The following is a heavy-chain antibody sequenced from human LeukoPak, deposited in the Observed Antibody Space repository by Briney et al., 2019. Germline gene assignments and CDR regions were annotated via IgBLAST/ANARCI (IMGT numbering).Heavy chain of an antibody. D-gene: IGHD4-11*01. CDR2: IYNGDYT. V-gene: IGHV3-53*04. J-gene: IGHJ4*02. CDR3: ARVGSYSNYGFGDY. CDR1: GFTVSTNY. Sequence: GGSLRLSCAASGFTVSTNYMSWVRQAPGKGLDWVSVIYNGDYTYYADSVKGRFTISKHNSKNTVFLQVNSLRAEDTAVYYCARVGSYSNYGFGDYWGQGTLVTVSS.